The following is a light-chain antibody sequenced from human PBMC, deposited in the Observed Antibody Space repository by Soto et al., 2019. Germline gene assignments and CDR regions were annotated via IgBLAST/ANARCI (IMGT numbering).Light chain of an antibody. CDR1: QSVSNN. Sequence: EIVMTQSPATLSMSPGERVTLSCRASQSVSNNLAWYQQKPGQAPRLLIYAASTRATGLPARFSGSGSGTQFTLTISSLQSEDFAVYYCQQYNNWPPLTFGGGTKVEIK. CDR2: AAS. V-gene: IGKV3-15*01. J-gene: IGKJ4*01. CDR3: QQYNNWPPLT.